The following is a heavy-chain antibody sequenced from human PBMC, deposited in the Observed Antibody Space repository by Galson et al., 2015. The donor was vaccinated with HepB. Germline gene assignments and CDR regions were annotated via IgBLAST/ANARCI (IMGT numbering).Heavy chain of an antibody. V-gene: IGHV3-11*01. CDR1: GFTFSDYY. Sequence: SLRLSCAASGFTFSDYYMSWIRQAPGKGLEWVSYISSTDIFIDYADSVKGRFTISRDNAKNSLYLQMNSLRAEDTAVYYCARAYESNYYLDYWGPGTLVTVSS. CDR3: ARAYESNYYLDY. J-gene: IGHJ4*02. CDR2: ISSTDIFI. D-gene: IGHD3-22*01.